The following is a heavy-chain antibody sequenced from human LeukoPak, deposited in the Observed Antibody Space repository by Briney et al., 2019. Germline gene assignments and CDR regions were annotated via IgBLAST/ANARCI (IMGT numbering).Heavy chain of an antibody. D-gene: IGHD3-9*01. J-gene: IGHJ5*02. CDR2: ISGSGGST. CDR1: GFTFSSYA. CDR3: ARGWSDILTGYYVDH. Sequence: GGSLRLSCAASGFTFSSYAMSWVRQAPGKGLEWVSAISGSGGSTYYADSVKGRFTISRDNAKNSLYLQMNSLRAEDTAVYYCARGWSDILTGYYVDHWGQGTLVTVSS. V-gene: IGHV3-23*01.